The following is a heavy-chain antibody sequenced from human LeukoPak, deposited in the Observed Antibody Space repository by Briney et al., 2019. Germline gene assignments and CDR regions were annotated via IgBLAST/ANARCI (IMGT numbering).Heavy chain of an antibody. CDR1: GFTVSSNY. Sequence: GGSLRLSCAASGFTVSSNYVSWVRQAPGKGLEWVSVIYSGGGTYYADSVKGRFTISRDNSKNTLYLQMNSLRAEDTAVYYCARKLGYCSGGSCHEDYWGQGTLVTVSS. CDR2: IYSGGGT. J-gene: IGHJ4*02. D-gene: IGHD2-15*01. V-gene: IGHV3-66*01. CDR3: ARKLGYCSGGSCHEDY.